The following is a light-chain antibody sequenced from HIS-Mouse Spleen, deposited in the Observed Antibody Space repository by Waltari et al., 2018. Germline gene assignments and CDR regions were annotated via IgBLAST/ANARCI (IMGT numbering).Light chain of an antibody. Sequence: SYVLTQPPSVSVAPGKTARITCGGNNLGSKSVHGYQQKPGQAPVLVVYAESDRTSGIPERFSGSNSGNTATLTISRVEAGDEADYYCQVWDSSSDHVVFGGGTKLTVL. J-gene: IGLJ2*01. CDR1: NLGSKS. V-gene: IGLV3-21*03. CDR2: AES. CDR3: QVWDSSSDHVV.